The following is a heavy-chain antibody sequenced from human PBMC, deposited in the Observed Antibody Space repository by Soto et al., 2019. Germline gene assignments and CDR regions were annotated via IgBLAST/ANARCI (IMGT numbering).Heavy chain of an antibody. CDR2: ISAYNGNT. J-gene: IGHJ6*03. V-gene: IGHV1-18*01. Sequence: QVQLVQSGAEVKKPGASVKVSCKASGYTFTSYGISWVRQAPGQGLEWMGWISAYNGNTNYAQKLQGRVNMTTDTSTSTAYMELGSLRSDDTAVYYCARDLDTMVRGVMNYYYYYMDVWGKGTTVTVS. CDR3: ARDLDTMVRGVMNYYYYYMDV. CDR1: GYTFTSYG. D-gene: IGHD3-10*01.